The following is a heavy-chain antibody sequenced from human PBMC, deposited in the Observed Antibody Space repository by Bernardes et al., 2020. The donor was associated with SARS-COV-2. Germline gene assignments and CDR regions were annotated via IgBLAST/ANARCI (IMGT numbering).Heavy chain of an antibody. J-gene: IGHJ4*02. V-gene: IGHV1-3*01. CDR3: ARGSSWSVDY. CDR2: INAGKGDT. Sequence: ASVKVSCKASGYTFSGYTIHWVRQAPGQRLEWMGWINAGKGDTKYSQTFQGRVTLTRDTSASIAYMELSSLKSEDTAVYYCARGSSWSVDYWGQGTLVTVSS. D-gene: IGHD6-13*01. CDR1: GYTFSGYT.